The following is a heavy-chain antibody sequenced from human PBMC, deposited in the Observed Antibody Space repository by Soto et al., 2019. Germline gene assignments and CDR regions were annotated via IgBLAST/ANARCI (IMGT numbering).Heavy chain of an antibody. CDR3: AKDGRRWLQRYYFDY. CDR2: ISYDGSNK. Sequence: PGGSLRLSCAASGFTFSSYGMHWVRQAPGKGLEWVAVISYDGSNKYYADSVKGRFTISRDNSKNTLYLQMNSLRAEDTAVYYCAKDGRRWLQRYYFDYWGQGTLVTVSS. D-gene: IGHD5-12*01. J-gene: IGHJ4*02. CDR1: GFTFSSYG. V-gene: IGHV3-30*18.